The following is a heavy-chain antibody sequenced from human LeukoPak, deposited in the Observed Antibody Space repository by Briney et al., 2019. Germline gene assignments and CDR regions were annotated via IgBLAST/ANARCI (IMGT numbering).Heavy chain of an antibody. CDR1: GFTFSSYA. CDR3: ARDHRTMVRGVIN. V-gene: IGHV3-23*01. D-gene: IGHD3-10*01. J-gene: IGHJ4*02. Sequence: PGGSLRLSCAASGFTFSSYAMSWVRQAPGKGLEWVSAISGSGGSTYYADSVKGRFTISRDNAKNSLYLQMNSLRAEDTAVYYCARDHRTMVRGVINWGQGTLVTVSS. CDR2: ISGSGGST.